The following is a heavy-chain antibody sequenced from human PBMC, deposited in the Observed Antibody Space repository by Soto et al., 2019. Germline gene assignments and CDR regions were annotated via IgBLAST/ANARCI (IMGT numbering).Heavy chain of an antibody. CDR1: GGTFSSYT. CDR2: IIPILGIA. Sequence: QVQLVQSGAEVKKPGSSVKVSCKASGGTFSSYTISWVRQAPGQGLEWMGRIIPILGIANYAQKFQGRVTIPADKSTSTAYMELSSLRSEDTAVYYCARGRNYYGSGSYSRDYYYYYYMDVWGKGTTVTVSS. V-gene: IGHV1-69*02. CDR3: ARGRNYYGSGSYSRDYYYYYYMDV. J-gene: IGHJ6*03. D-gene: IGHD3-10*01.